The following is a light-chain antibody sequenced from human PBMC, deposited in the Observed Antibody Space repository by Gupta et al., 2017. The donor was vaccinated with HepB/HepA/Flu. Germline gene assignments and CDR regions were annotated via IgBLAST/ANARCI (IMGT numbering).Light chain of an antibody. Sequence: QSALPQPGSMSGSPGQSNTIPCTGTSSDVGIYSLVSWYQQHPGKAPKLMIYEVSKRPSGVSNRFSGSKSGNTASLTISGLQAEDEADYYCCSYAGSSTLVFGGGTKLTVL. V-gene: IGLV2-23*02. CDR1: SSDVGIYSL. J-gene: IGLJ2*01. CDR2: EVS. CDR3: CSYAGSSTLV.